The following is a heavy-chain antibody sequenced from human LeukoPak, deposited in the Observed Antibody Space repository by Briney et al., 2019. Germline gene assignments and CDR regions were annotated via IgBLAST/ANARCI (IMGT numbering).Heavy chain of an antibody. D-gene: IGHD3-10*01. J-gene: IGHJ6*03. CDR3: ARVLSSYGSGIPFVQQRSFYYYYMDV. CDR1: GYTFTGYY. Sequence: APVKVSCKASGYTFTGYYMHWVRQAPGQGLEWMGWINPNSGGTNYAQKLQGRVTMTRDTSISTAYMELSRLRSDDTAVYYCARVLSSYGSGIPFVQQRSFYYYYMDVWGKGTTVTVSS. V-gene: IGHV1-2*02. CDR2: INPNSGGT.